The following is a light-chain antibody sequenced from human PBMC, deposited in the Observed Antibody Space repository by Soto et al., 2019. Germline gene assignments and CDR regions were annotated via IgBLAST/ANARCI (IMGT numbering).Light chain of an antibody. CDR2: GAS. V-gene: IGKV3-20*01. CDR3: PQYGSSPWT. J-gene: IGKJ1*01. CDR1: QSVSSSY. Sequence: EIVLTQSPGTLYLSPGERATLSCRASQSVSSSYLAWYQQNPGQAPRLLIYGASSRATGIPDRFSGSGSGTDFTLTISRLEPEDFAVYYCPQYGSSPWTFGQGTKVEIK.